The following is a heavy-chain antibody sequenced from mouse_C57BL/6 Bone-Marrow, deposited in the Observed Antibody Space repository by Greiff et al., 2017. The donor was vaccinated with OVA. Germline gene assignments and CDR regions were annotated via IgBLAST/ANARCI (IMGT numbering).Heavy chain of an antibody. CDR2: ISDGGSYT. J-gene: IGHJ1*03. CDR1: GFTFSSYA. Sequence: EVQLQESGGGLVKPGGSLKLSCAASGFTFSSYAMSWVRQTPEQRLEWVATISDGGSYTYYPDNLKGRFTISRDNAKTNLYLQMSHLKSEDTAMYYCARKENYYGSSPYFDVWGTGTTVTVSS. V-gene: IGHV5-4*01. CDR3: ARKENYYGSSPYFDV. D-gene: IGHD1-1*01.